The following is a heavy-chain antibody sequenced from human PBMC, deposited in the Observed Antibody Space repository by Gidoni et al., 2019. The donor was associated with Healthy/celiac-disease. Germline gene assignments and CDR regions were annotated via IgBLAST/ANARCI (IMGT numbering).Heavy chain of an antibody. CDR3: AIGSGWYYY. D-gene: IGHD6-19*01. Sequence: IGEINHSGSTNYNPSLKSRVTISVDTSKNQFSLKLSSVTAADTAVYYCAIGSGWYYYWGQGTLVTVSS. CDR2: INHSGST. J-gene: IGHJ4*02. V-gene: IGHV4-34*01.